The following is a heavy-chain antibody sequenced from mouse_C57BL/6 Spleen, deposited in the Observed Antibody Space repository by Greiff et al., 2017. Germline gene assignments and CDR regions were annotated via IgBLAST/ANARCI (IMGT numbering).Heavy chain of an antibody. D-gene: IGHD2-4*01. CDR3: ARNERVYDYDFDY. J-gene: IGHJ2*01. Sequence: QVQLQQSGAELVKPGASVKISCKASGYAFSSYWMNWVKQRPGKGLEWIGQIYPGDGDTNYNGKFKGKATLTADKSSSTAYMQLSSLTSEDSAVYVCARNERVYDYDFDYWGQGTTLTVSS. V-gene: IGHV1-80*01. CDR1: GYAFSSYW. CDR2: IYPGDGDT.